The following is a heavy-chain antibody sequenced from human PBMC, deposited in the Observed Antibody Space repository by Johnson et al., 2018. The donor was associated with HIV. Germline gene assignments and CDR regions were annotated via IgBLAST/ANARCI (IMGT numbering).Heavy chain of an antibody. Sequence: EVLLLESGGGLVQRGGSLRLSCAAYGFTFSSYAMTWVRQAPGKGVEWVSAIRGSGDSTYYADSVQGRFTISRDTSKKTLYLKMKSLRPEDTAVYYCAKEEAWKLELRGGDAFDIWGQGTMVTVSS. D-gene: IGHD1-7*01. CDR2: IRGSGDST. J-gene: IGHJ3*02. V-gene: IGHV3-23*01. CDR1: GFTFSSYA. CDR3: AKEEAWKLELRGGDAFDI.